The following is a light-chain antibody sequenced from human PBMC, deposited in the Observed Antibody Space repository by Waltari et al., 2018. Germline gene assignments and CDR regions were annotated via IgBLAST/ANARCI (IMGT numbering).Light chain of an antibody. J-gene: IGLJ2*01. CDR1: SSDVGGYNY. Sequence: QSALTQPPSASGSPGQSVTISCTGTSSDVGGYNYVSWYQQHPGKAPKLMIYEVSKRPSGFPDRFSGSKSGNTASLTVSGLQAEDEADYYCSSYAGTNNVLFGGGTKLTVL. CDR3: SSYAGTNNVL. CDR2: EVS. V-gene: IGLV2-8*01.